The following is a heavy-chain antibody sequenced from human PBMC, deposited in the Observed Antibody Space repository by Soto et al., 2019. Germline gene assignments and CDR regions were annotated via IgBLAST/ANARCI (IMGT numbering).Heavy chain of an antibody. CDR2: IKQDGTEK. D-gene: IGHD5-18*01. CDR1: GFTFSRYW. CDR3: ARGDTPMITGMDSFDI. V-gene: IGHV3-7*01. Sequence: PGGPLRLACSDSGFTFSRYWMNWVRQAPGKGLEWVANIKQDGTEKNYVDSVKGRFTISRDNARNSLYLQMDSLRAEDTAVYFCARGDTPMITGMDSFDIWGQGTMVTVSS. J-gene: IGHJ3*02.